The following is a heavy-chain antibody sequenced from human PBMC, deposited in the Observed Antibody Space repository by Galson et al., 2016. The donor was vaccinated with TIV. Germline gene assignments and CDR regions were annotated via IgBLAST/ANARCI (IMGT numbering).Heavy chain of an antibody. CDR2: IYDDGKK. Sequence: AASGLSVTDNSMTWVRQAPGQGLEWVALIYDDGKKMYADSVQGRFTISRDSSKNVLYLQMTSLRGDDTAVYFCARDRRHCGNECFLRYYYGMDVWGQGTAVTV. CDR1: GLSVTDNS. D-gene: IGHD2-21*01. V-gene: IGHV3-66*02. J-gene: IGHJ6*02. CDR3: ARDRRHCGNECFLRYYYGMDV.